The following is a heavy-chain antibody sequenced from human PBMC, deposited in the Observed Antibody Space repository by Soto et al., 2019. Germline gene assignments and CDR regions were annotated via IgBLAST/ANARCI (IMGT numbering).Heavy chain of an antibody. CDR3: ARDKGYCSSTSCPPNGYFDY. V-gene: IGHV3-64*01. Sequence: GGSLRLSCAASGFTFSSYAMHWVRQAPGKGLEYVSAISSNGGSTYYANSVKGRFTISRDNSKNTLYLQMGSLRAEDMAVYYCARDKGYCSSTSCPPNGYFDYWGQGTLVTVSS. CDR2: ISSNGGST. D-gene: IGHD2-2*01. CDR1: GFTFSSYA. J-gene: IGHJ4*02.